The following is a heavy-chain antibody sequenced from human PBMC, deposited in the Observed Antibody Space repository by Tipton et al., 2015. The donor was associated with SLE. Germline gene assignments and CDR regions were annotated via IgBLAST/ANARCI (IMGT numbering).Heavy chain of an antibody. CDR3: AREGTATFLDY. J-gene: IGHJ4*02. CDR2: IYYSGST. CDR1: GGSISSGDYY. V-gene: IGHV4-30-4*01. Sequence: TLSLTCTVSGGSISSGDYYWSWIRQPPGKGLEWIGYIYYSGSTYYNPSLKSRVTISVDTSKNQFSLKLSSVAAADAAVYYCAREGTATFLDYWGQGTLVTVSS. D-gene: IGHD2/OR15-2a*01.